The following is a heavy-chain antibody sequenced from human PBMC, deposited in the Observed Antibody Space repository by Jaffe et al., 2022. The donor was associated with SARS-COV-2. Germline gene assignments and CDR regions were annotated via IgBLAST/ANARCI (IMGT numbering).Heavy chain of an antibody. J-gene: IGHJ6*03. CDR2: ISYDGSNK. Sequence: QVQLVESGGGVVQPGRSLRLSCAASGFTFSSYAMHWVRQAPGKGLEWVAVISYDGSNKYYADSVKGRFTISRDNSKNTLYLQMNSLRAEDTAVYYCARGDELRYFDWGMDVWGKGTTVTVSS. CDR3: ARGDELRYFDWGMDV. V-gene: IGHV3-30*04. CDR1: GFTFSSYA. D-gene: IGHD3-9*01.